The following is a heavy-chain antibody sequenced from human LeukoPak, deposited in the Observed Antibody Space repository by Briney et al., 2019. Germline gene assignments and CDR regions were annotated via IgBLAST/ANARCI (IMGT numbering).Heavy chain of an antibody. V-gene: IGHV3-30-3*01. CDR1: GFTFSSYT. Sequence: PGGSLRLSCAASGFTFSSYTIHWVRQAPGKGLEWVALISDDGTNKYYVDSVKGRFTISRDNAENTLYLQMNSLRVEDTAVYYCVRSAFHAGSGNYYDYWGQGTLVTVSS. J-gene: IGHJ4*02. CDR2: ISDDGTNK. CDR3: VRSAFHAGSGNYYDY. D-gene: IGHD3-22*01.